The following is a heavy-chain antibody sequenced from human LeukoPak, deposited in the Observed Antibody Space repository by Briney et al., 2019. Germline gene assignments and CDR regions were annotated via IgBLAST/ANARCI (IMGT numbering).Heavy chain of an antibody. D-gene: IGHD3-22*01. CDR3: ARVLEYYDSSGLNAFDI. V-gene: IGHV4-34*01. CDR1: GGSFSGYY. J-gene: IGHJ3*02. CDR2: INHSGST. Sequence: MPSETLSLTCAVYGGSFSGYYWSWIRQPPGKGLEWIGEINHSGSTNYNPSLKSRVTISVDTSKNQFSLKLSSVTAADTAVYYCARVLEYYDSSGLNAFDIWGQGTMVTVSS.